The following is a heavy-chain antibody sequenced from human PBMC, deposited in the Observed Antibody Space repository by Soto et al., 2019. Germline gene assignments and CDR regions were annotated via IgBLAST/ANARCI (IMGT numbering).Heavy chain of an antibody. D-gene: IGHD6-19*01. CDR2: ISYDGRNK. J-gene: IGHJ6*02. Sequence: GGSLRLSCAASGFTFSSYGMHWVRQAPGKGLEWVAVISYDGRNKYYADSVKGRFTISRDNSKNTLYLQMSSLRPEDTAVYYCVKDGSSGWPYYYGMDVWGQGTTVTVSS. CDR3: VKDGSSGWPYYYGMDV. V-gene: IGHV3-30*18. CDR1: GFTFSSYG.